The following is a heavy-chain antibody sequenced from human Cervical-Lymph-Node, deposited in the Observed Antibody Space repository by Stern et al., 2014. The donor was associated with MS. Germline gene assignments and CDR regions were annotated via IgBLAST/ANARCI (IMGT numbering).Heavy chain of an antibody. CDR3: ARGSDT. J-gene: IGHJ5*02. Sequence: EVQLVESGGGLVQPGGSLRLSCAASGFTFSSYWMNWVRQAPGKGMEWAANIKEDGSETYYVDSVKGRFTISRDNAKNSLYLQMNSLRAEDTAVYYCARGSDTWGRGTLVTVSS. CDR2: IKEDGSET. CDR1: GFTFSSYW. V-gene: IGHV3-7*01. D-gene: IGHD2-15*01.